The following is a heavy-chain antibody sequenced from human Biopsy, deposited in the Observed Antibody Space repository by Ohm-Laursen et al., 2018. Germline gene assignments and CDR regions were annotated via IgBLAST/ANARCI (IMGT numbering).Heavy chain of an antibody. CDR2: INPDSGVT. V-gene: IGHV1-2*02. CDR3: ARDKYRSWNYFDN. D-gene: IGHD6-19*01. CDR1: GYTFSGYY. J-gene: IGHJ4*02. Sequence: SVKVSCKASGYTFSGYYMHWVRQAPGQGLEWMGWINPDSGVTNYAQKLQGRVTMTRDTSISTAYMELSRLGSDDTAVYYCARDKYRSWNYFDNWGQGSLVTVSS.